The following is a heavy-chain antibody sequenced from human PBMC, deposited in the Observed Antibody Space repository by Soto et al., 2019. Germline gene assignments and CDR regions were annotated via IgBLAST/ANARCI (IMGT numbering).Heavy chain of an antibody. V-gene: IGHV3-23*01. CDR2: ISGTGGGT. J-gene: IGHJ1*01. CDR1: GFTFWTYA. CDR3: ARHPPPGYYYDSSGYYGYFQL. D-gene: IGHD3-22*01. Sequence: LRLSCAASGFTFWTYAMSWVRHAPVQELEWVSVISGTGGGTSYADSVKGRFTISRDNSKNTLYLQMNSLGVEDTAVYYCARHPPPGYYYDSSGYYGYFQLWGQGTPVTVS.